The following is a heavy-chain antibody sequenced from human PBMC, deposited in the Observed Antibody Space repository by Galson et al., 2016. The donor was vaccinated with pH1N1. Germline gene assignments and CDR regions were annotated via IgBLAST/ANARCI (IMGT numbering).Heavy chain of an antibody. CDR1: GYTFTRYY. J-gene: IGHJ4*02. CDR3: AGAGFGAYKFDS. CDR2: IIPIFGIL. V-gene: IGHV1-69*13. Sequence: SVKVSCKASGYTFTRYYFHWVRQAPGHGLEWMGGIIPIFGILNYAQNFQGRVTITADEFTSTAYMELSSLTSEDTAVYYCAGAGFGAYKFDSWGQGTLVTVSS. D-gene: IGHD4-17*01.